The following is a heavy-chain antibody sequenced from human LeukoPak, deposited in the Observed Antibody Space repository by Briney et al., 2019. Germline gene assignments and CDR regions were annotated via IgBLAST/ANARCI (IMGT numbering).Heavy chain of an antibody. J-gene: IGHJ4*02. V-gene: IGHV3-43*02. D-gene: IGHD3-22*01. CDR1: GFIFYESA. Sequence: GGSLRLSCAPSGFIFYESAMHGAGQAPGEGVEGVSLICEYPATTYYADSVKGRFTISRDNSKNSLYLQMNSLRTEDTAFYYCAKDTLPHAYYYDSSGHFDYWGQGTLVTVSS. CDR3: AKDTLPHAYYYDSSGHFDY. CDR2: ICEYPATT.